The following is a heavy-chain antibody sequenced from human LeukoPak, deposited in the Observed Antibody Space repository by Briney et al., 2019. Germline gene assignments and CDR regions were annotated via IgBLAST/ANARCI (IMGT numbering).Heavy chain of an antibody. D-gene: IGHD4-17*01. J-gene: IGHJ4*02. Sequence: ASVKVSCKASGYIFTSFGISWVRPAPGQGLEWMGWMNPNSGNTGYAQKFQGRVTITRNTSISTAYMELSSLRSEDTAVYYCARGAYGDYSDYWGQGTLVTVSS. CDR2: MNPNSGNT. V-gene: IGHV1-8*03. CDR3: ARGAYGDYSDY. CDR1: GYIFTSFG.